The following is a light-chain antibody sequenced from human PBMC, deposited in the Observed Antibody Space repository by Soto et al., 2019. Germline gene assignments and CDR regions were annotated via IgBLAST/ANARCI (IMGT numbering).Light chain of an antibody. V-gene: IGKV3-15*01. CDR1: QNIGSN. CDR2: GAS. CDR3: QQYFNWWT. Sequence: EIVMAQSPATLSVSPGETAILSCWASQNIGSNLAWYQQRPGQAPRLLIYGASSRVTGIPARFSGSGSGTDFTLTISSLQSEDFAVYHCQQYFNWWTFGQGTKVDLK. J-gene: IGKJ1*01.